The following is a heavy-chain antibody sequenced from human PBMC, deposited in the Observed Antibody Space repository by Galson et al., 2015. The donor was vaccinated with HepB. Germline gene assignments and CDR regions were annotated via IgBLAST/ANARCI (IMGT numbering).Heavy chain of an antibody. V-gene: IGHV4-59*01. CDR2: IYYSGST. Sequence: ETLSLTCTVSGGSISSYYWSWIRQPPGKGLEWIGYIYYSGSTNYNPSLKSRVTISVDTSKNQFSLKLSSVTAADTAVYYCAREKVVPAAISFYYYMDVWGKGTTVTVSS. CDR1: GGSISSYY. CDR3: AREKVVPAAISFYYYMDV. D-gene: IGHD2-2*01. J-gene: IGHJ6*03.